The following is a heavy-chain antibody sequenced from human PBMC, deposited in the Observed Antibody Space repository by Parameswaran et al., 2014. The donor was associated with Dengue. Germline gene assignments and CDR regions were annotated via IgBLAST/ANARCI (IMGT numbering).Heavy chain of an antibody. CDR3: ARDKNYGLNYYGMDV. J-gene: IGHJ6*02. CDR2: IWYDGSNK. Sequence: WIRQPPGKGLEWVAVIWYDGSNKYYADSVKGRFTISRDNSKNTLYLQMNSLRAEDTAVYYCARDKNYGLNYYGMDVWGQGTTVTV. V-gene: IGHV3-33*01. D-gene: IGHD3-10*01.